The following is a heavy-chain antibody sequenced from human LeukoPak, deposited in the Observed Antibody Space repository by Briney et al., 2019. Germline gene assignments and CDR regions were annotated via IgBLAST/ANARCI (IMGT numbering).Heavy chain of an antibody. V-gene: IGHV3-30-3*01. CDR3: ARDITPSQGALHREDY. CDR2: ISHDGNNK. D-gene: IGHD1-20*01. J-gene: IGHJ4*02. CDR1: KFTFSADT. Sequence: GGSLRLSCAASKFTFSADTMHWVRQAPGKGLEWLALISHDGNNKYYADSVEDRFSISRDNSNNTLYLQMNSLRTEDTAVYYCARDITPSQGALHREDYWGQGTLVTVSS.